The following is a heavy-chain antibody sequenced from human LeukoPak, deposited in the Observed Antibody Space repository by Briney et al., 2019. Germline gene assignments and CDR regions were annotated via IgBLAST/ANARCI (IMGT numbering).Heavy chain of an antibody. D-gene: IGHD6-19*01. J-gene: IGHJ4*02. Sequence: SETLSLTCTVSGGSISSSSYYWGWIRQPPGKGLEWIGSIYYSGSTYYNPSLKSRVTISVDTSKNQFSLKLSSVTAADTAVYYCARLPAVAGIFGYWGQGTLVTVSS. CDR2: IYYSGST. CDR3: ARLPAVAGIFGY. V-gene: IGHV4-39*01. CDR1: GGSISSSSYY.